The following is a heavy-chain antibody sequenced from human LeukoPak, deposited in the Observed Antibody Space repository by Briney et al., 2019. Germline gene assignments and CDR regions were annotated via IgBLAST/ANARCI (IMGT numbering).Heavy chain of an antibody. CDR2: INHSGST. Sequence: PSETLSLTCAVYGGSFSGYYWSWIRQPPGKGLEWIGEINHSGSTNYNPSLKSRVTISVDTSKNQFSLKLSSVTAADTAVYYCARTKRYGSGSYFYRGSTTIQAGFDYWGQGTLVTVSS. V-gene: IGHV4-34*01. J-gene: IGHJ4*02. D-gene: IGHD3-10*01. CDR3: ARTKRYGSGSYFYRGSTTIQAGFDY. CDR1: GGSFSGYY.